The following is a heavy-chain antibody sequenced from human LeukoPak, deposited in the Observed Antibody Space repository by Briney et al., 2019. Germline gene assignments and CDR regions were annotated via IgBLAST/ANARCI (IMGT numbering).Heavy chain of an antibody. Sequence: PGRALILSCATSGLPFSNYGMHSVRQAPGKGLGWEAVISHDETYKNCAASLKGRYSIPRDNSKNPLYLQTNSLRVEHTVVYYWARDVRVTTDNSLDRWGQGTLVTVSS. V-gene: IGHV3-33*05. D-gene: IGHD4-17*01. J-gene: IGHJ5*02. CDR3: ARDVRVTTDNSLDR. CDR1: GLPFSNYG. CDR2: ISHDETYK.